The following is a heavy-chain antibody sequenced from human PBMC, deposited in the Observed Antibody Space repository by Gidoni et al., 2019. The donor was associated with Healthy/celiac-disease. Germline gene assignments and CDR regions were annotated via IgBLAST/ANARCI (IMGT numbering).Heavy chain of an antibody. CDR2: ISYDGSNK. CDR1: GFTFSSYG. CDR3: AREGVVVITYYYYYGMDV. J-gene: IGHJ6*02. V-gene: IGHV3-30*03. Sequence: QVQLVESGGGVVQPGRSLRLSCAASGFTFSSYGMHWVRQAPGKGLEWVAVISYDGSNKYYADSVKGRFTISRDNSKNTLYLQMNSLRAEDTAVYYCAREGVVVITYYYYYGMDVWGQGTTVTVSS. D-gene: IGHD3-22*01.